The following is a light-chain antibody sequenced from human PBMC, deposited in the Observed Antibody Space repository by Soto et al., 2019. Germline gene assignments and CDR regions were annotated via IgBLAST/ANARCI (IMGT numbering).Light chain of an antibody. Sequence: EIVMTQSPATLSVSPGERATLSCRASQSVSSNLAWYQQKPGQAPRLLIYGASTRATGIPARFSGSGSGTDFTLAIICLQSEDFAVYSCQQYNNWPPMYTFGQGTKLEIK. CDR1: QSVSSN. CDR3: QQYNNWPPMYT. J-gene: IGKJ2*01. V-gene: IGKV3-15*01. CDR2: GAS.